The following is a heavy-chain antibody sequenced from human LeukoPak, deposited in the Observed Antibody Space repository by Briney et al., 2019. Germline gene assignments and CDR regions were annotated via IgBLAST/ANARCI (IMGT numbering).Heavy chain of an antibody. V-gene: IGHV4-39*01. J-gene: IGHJ4*02. D-gene: IGHD5-18*01. CDR2: IYYSGST. Sequence: PSETLSLTCTVSGGSTSSSSYYWGWIRQPPGKGLEWIGSIYYSGSTYYNPSLKSRVTISVDTSKNQFSLKLSSVTAADTAVYYCARRGYSYIFDYWGQGTLVAVSS. CDR1: GGSTSSSSYY. CDR3: ARRGYSYIFDY.